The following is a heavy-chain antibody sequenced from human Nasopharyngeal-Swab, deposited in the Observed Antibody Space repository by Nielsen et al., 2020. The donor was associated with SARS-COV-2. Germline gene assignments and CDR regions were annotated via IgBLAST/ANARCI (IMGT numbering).Heavy chain of an antibody. D-gene: IGHD3-3*01. CDR3: ARGATIFGVVAYGMDV. CDR2: INHSGST. CDR1: GGSFSGYY. J-gene: IGHJ6*02. Sequence: SETLSLTCAVYGGSFSGYYWSWIRQPPGKGLEWIGEINHSGSTNYNPSLKSRVTISVDTSKNRFSLKLSSVTAADTAVYYCARGATIFGVVAYGMDVWGQGTTVTVSS. V-gene: IGHV4-34*01.